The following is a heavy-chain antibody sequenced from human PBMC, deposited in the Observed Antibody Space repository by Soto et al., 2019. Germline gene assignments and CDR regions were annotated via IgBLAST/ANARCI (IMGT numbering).Heavy chain of an antibody. D-gene: IGHD3-22*01. CDR1: GFTFSSYA. J-gene: IGHJ4*02. Sequence: PGGSLRLSCAASGFTFSSYAMSWVRQAPGKGLEWVSAISGSGGSTYYADSVKGRFTISRDNSKNTLYLQMNSLRAEDTAVYYCAKESDYYDSSGYPQLFDYWGQGTLVTVSS. V-gene: IGHV3-23*01. CDR3: AKESDYYDSSGYPQLFDY. CDR2: ISGSGGST.